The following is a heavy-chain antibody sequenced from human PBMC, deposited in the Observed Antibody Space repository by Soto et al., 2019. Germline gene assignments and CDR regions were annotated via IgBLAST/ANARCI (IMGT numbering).Heavy chain of an antibody. D-gene: IGHD2-8*01. CDR1: GFTVSGIY. J-gene: IGHJ4*02. CDR3: ARVETLTAGVPY. Sequence: EVQLVESGGGLVQPGGSLRLSCAASGFTVSGIYMSWVRQAPGKGLEWVSLIYSDDSTYYADSVKGRFTISRDNSKNTLVPQMNSLRAEDTAVYYCARVETLTAGVPYWGQGTLVTVSS. V-gene: IGHV3-66*01. CDR2: IYSDDST.